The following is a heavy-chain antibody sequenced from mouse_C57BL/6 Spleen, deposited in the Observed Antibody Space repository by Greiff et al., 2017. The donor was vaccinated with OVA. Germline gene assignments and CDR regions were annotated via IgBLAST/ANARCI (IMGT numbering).Heavy chain of an antibody. V-gene: IGHV1-69*01. CDR3: ARGRIEGFAY. CDR1: GYTFTSYW. CDR2: IDPSDSYT. Sequence: QVQLKQPGAELVMPGASVKLSCKASGYTFTSYWMHWVKQRPGQGLEWIGEIDPSDSYTNYNQKFKGKSTLTVDKSSSTAYMQLSSLTSEDSAVYYCARGRIEGFAYWGQGTLVTVSA. J-gene: IGHJ3*01. D-gene: IGHD5-2*01.